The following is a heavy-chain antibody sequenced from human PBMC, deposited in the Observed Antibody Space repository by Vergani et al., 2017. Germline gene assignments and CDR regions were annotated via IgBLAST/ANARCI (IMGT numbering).Heavy chain of an antibody. D-gene: IGHD6-19*01. CDR2: IYYSGST. CDR3: ARGPAVAGFGWFDP. CDR1: GGSISSYY. J-gene: IGHJ5*02. V-gene: IGHV4-59*01. Sequence: QVQLQESGPGLVKPSETLSLTCTVSGGSISSYYWSWIRQPPGKGLEWIGYIYYSGSTNYNPSLKSRGTISVDTSKNQLSLKLISVTAADTAVYYCARGPAVAGFGWFDPWGQGTLVTVSS.